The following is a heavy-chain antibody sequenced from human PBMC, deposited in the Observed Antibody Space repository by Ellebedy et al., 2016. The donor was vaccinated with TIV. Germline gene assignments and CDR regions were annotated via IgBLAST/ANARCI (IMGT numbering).Heavy chain of an antibody. CDR2: IIPIFGTA. CDR3: ARGYCSGGSCYPGC. J-gene: IGHJ4*02. Sequence: SVKVSCXASGGTFSSYAISWVRQAPGQGLEWMGGIIPIFGTANYAQKFQGRVTITADESTSTAYMELSRLRSDDTAVYYCARGYCSGGSCYPGCWGQGTLVTVSS. CDR1: GGTFSSYA. D-gene: IGHD2-15*01. V-gene: IGHV1-69*13.